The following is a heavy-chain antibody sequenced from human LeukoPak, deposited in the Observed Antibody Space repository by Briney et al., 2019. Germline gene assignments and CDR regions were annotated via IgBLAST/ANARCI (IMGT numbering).Heavy chain of an antibody. CDR3: AKVGSGYDLDSYFDY. V-gene: IGHV3-30*18. Sequence: GGSLRLSCAASGFTFSSYGMHWVRQAPGKGLEWVAVISYDGSNKYYADSVKGRFTISRDNSKNTLYLQMNSLRAEDTAVYYCAKVGSGYDLDSYFDYWGQGTLVTVSS. CDR2: ISYDGSNK. J-gene: IGHJ4*02. D-gene: IGHD5-12*01. CDR1: GFTFSSYG.